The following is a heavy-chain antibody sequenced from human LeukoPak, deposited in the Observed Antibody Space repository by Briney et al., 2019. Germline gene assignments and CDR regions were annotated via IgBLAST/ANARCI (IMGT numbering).Heavy chain of an antibody. D-gene: IGHD4-17*01. J-gene: IGHJ3*02. Sequence: GGSLRLSCAASGFTFSDYYMSWIRQAPGKGLEWVSHISSSGSTIYYADSVKGRFTISRDNAKNSLYLQMNSLRAEDTAVYYCAREDYDYAFDIWGQGTMVTVSS. CDR3: AREDYDYAFDI. V-gene: IGHV3-11*01. CDR1: GFTFSDYY. CDR2: ISSSGSTI.